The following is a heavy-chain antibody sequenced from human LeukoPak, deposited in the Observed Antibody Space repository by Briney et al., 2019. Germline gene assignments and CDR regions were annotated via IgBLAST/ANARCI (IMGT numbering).Heavy chain of an antibody. D-gene: IGHD6-19*01. CDR1: GYTFTGYY. CDR2: INPNSGGT. Sequence: ASVKVSCKASGYTFTGYYMHWVRQAPGQGLEWMGWINPNSGGTNYAQKFQGRVTMTRDTSISTAYMELSRLRSDDTPVYYGARNGPVAGSNMDGWSKGTTVTVSS. J-gene: IGHJ6*03. CDR3: ARNGPVAGSNMDG. V-gene: IGHV1-2*02.